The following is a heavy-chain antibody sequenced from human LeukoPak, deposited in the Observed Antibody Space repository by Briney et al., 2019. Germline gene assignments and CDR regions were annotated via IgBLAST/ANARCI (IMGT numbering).Heavy chain of an antibody. D-gene: IGHD3-3*01. CDR1: GVSMSSGSYY. J-gene: IGHJ3*02. Sequence: PSETLSLTCTVSGVSMSSGSYYWSWIRHPPGKGLEWIGFTYYSGSADYHPSLKSRVTILVATSENQFSLKLSSVTAADTAVYYCAQGEKRFLERFLDTLDIGGQGTVVTVSS. CDR3: AQGEKRFLERFLDTLDI. V-gene: IGHV4-30-4*01. CDR2: TYYSGSA.